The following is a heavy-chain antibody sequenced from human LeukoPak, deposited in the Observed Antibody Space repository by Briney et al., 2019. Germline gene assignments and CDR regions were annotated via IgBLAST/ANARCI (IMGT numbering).Heavy chain of an antibody. V-gene: IGHV4-4*07. Sequence: PSETLSLTCTVSGGSISSYYWSWIRQPAGKGLEWIGRIYTSGSTNYNPSLKSRVTMSVDTSKNRFSLELSSVTAADTAVYYCARGVPYCSNGICYSRETEFFQHWGQGTLVTVSS. CDR3: ARGVPYCSNGICYSRETEFFQH. J-gene: IGHJ1*01. CDR2: IYTSGST. CDR1: GGSISSYY. D-gene: IGHD2-8*01.